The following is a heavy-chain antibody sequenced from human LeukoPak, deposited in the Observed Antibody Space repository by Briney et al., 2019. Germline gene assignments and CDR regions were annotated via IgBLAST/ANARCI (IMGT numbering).Heavy chain of an antibody. CDR1: GFTFSDYG. J-gene: IGHJ4*02. D-gene: IGHD2-15*01. CDR3: AKDLFTCSGGSCYPRWFDY. V-gene: IGHV3-48*01. CDR2: ISSTRTSI. Sequence: GGSLRLSCAASGFTFSDYGMDWVRQAPGKGLEWVSYISSTRTSISYADSVKGRFTISRDNSKNTLYLQMNSLRAEDTAVYYCAKDLFTCSGGSCYPRWFDYWGQGTLVTVSS.